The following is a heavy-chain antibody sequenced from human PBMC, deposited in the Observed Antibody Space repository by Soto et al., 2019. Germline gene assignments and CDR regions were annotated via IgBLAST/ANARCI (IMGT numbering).Heavy chain of an antibody. Sequence: QVQLVQSGAEVKKPGASVKVSCKASGYTFTSYGISWVRQAPGQGLEWMGWISAYNGNKLCTEAQGRVTMTTDTSTSTAYMELRSLRSDDTAVYYCAREGSKQQLVPWGQGTLVTVSS. J-gene: IGHJ5*02. V-gene: IGHV1-18*01. CDR3: AREGSKQQLVP. D-gene: IGHD6-13*01. CDR1: GYTFTSYG. CDR2: ISAYNGN.